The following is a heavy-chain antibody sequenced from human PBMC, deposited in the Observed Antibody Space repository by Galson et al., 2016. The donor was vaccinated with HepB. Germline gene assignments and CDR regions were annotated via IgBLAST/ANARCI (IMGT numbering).Heavy chain of an antibody. CDR1: GFTFSSYS. V-gene: IGHV3-48*02. Sequence: SLRLSCAASGFTFSSYSMNWVRQAPGKGLEWVSYISRSSSSMYYADSVKGRFTIPRDNAKNSLYLQMNSLRDEDTAVYYCASSPAYFWSGSYFSKYYYYGMDVWGQGTTVTVSS. CDR2: ISRSSSSM. D-gene: IGHD3-3*01. J-gene: IGHJ6*02. CDR3: ASSPAYFWSGSYFSKYYYYGMDV.